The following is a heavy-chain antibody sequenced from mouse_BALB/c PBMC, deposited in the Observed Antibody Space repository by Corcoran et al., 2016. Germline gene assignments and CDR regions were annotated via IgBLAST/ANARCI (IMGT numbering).Heavy chain of an antibody. J-gene: IGHJ2*01. CDR3: ERWCNYYFDY. Sequence: QIQLQQSGPELVKPGASVKISCKASGYTFTDDSKNWGKQKPGQGLERVGWIYPGSGNTKYNEKFKGKATLTVETSSSTAYMQLSSLTSDDTAVYFCERWCNYYFDYWGQGTTLTVSS. CDR2: IYPGSGNT. CDR1: GYTFTDDS. D-gene: IGHD2-1*01. V-gene: IGHV1-84*02.